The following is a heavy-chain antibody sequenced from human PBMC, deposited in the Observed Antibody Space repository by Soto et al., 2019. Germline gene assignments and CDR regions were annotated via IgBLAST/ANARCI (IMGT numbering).Heavy chain of an antibody. CDR3: AQGTGMTPRPSLY. V-gene: IGHV3-23*01. J-gene: IGHJ4*02. CDR1: GFTFSTYG. D-gene: IGHD3-9*01. Sequence: EMQLLESGGDLVQPGGSLRLSCVASGFTFSTYGVSWVRQAPGKGLEWVSGFSGSAGKTYYADSVKGRFTLSRDNSENTVYLQMNNLRVEDTATYYCAQGTGMTPRPSLYWGRGTLVTVSS. CDR2: FSGSAGKT.